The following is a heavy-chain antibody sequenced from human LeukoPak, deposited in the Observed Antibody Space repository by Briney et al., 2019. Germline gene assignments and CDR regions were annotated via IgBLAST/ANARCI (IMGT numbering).Heavy chain of an antibody. V-gene: IGHV4-34*01. J-gene: IGHJ4*02. CDR3: ARESTIFGVVISFDY. Sequence: SETLSLTCAVYGGSFSGYYWSWIRQPPGKGLEWIGEINHSGSTNYNPSLKSRVTISVDTSKNQFSLKLSSVTAADTAVYYCARESTIFGVVISFDYWGQGTLVTVSS. CDR2: INHSGST. D-gene: IGHD3-3*01. CDR1: GGSFSGYY.